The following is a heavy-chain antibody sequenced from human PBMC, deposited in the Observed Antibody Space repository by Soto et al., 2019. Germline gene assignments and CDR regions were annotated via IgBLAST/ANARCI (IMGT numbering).Heavy chain of an antibody. J-gene: IGHJ4*02. V-gene: IGHV4-31*03. Sequence: QVQLQESGPGLVKPSQTLSLTCTVSGASISSVGHFCSCIRQHPGKGLEWIGYIHYSGTTYYNPSLKSRVTISIDTSKNQFPLKLTSVTAADTAVYYCANLDFYAFDYWGQGTLVTVSS. CDR2: IHYSGTT. CDR3: ANLDFYAFDY. CDR1: GASISSVGHF. D-gene: IGHD2-21*02.